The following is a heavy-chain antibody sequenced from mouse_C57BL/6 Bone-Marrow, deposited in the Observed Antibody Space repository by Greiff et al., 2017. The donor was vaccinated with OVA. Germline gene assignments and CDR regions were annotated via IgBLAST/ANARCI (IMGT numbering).Heavy chain of an antibody. D-gene: IGHD2-5*01. CDR1: GSPFTAYE. CDR3: TRGYSNYYAMDY. V-gene: IGHV1-15*01. Sequence: QVQLQQSGAELVRPGASVTLSCKASGSPFTAYEMHWVKQTPVHGLEWIGAIDPETGGTAYHQKFKGKAILTADQSSSTAYMELRSLTSEDSAVYYCTRGYSNYYAMDYWGQGTSVTVSS. J-gene: IGHJ4*01. CDR2: IDPETGGT.